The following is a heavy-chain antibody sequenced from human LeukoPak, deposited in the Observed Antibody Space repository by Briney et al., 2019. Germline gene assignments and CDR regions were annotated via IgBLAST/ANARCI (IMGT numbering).Heavy chain of an antibody. J-gene: IGHJ6*03. Sequence: TGGSLRLSCAASGFTFSSYSMSWVRQAPGKGLEWVSSISSSSSYIYYADSVKGRFTISRDNAKNSLYLQMNSLRAEDTAVYYCARAAIAPGWRGYYYYMDVWGKGTTVTVSS. CDR2: ISSSSSYI. CDR1: GFTFSSYS. CDR3: ARAAIAPGWRGYYYYMDV. V-gene: IGHV3-21*01. D-gene: IGHD2-2*02.